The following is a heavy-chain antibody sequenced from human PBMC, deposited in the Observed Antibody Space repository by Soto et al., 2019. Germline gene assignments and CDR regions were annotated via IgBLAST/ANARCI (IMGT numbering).Heavy chain of an antibody. CDR1: GYTFTSYD. CDR3: ARALVVRGVISYYYGMDV. J-gene: IGHJ6*02. Sequence: QVQLVQSGAEVKKPGASVKVSCKASGYTFTSYDINWVRQATGQGLEWMGWMNPNSGNTGCAQKFQGRVTMTRNTSISTAYMELSSLRSEDTAVYYCARALVVRGVISYYYGMDVWGQGTTVTVSS. CDR2: MNPNSGNT. V-gene: IGHV1-8*01. D-gene: IGHD3-10*01.